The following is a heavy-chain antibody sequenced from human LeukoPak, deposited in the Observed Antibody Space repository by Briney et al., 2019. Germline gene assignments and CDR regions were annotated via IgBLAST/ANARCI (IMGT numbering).Heavy chain of an antibody. J-gene: IGHJ3*02. D-gene: IGHD3-9*01. Sequence: GASVKVSCKASGYTFTSYDINWVRQATGQGLEWMGWMNPNSGNTGYAQKFQGRVTMTRNTSISTAYMELSSLRSEDTAVYYCARQLVLRYFDWFHGAFDIWGQGTMVTVSS. CDR1: GYTFTSYD. V-gene: IGHV1-8*01. CDR3: ARQLVLRYFDWFHGAFDI. CDR2: MNPNSGNT.